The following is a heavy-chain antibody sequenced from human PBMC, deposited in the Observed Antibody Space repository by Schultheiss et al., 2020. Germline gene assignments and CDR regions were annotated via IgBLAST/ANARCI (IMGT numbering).Heavy chain of an antibody. D-gene: IGHD2-15*01. Sequence: SETLSLTCAVYGGSFSGYYWSWIRQHPGKGLEWIGYIYYSGSTNYNPSLKSRVTISVDTSKNQFSLKLSSVTAADTAVYYCARAVPEFGQYCSGGSCYTGWYFDLWGRGTLVTVSS. V-gene: IGHV4-59*01. J-gene: IGHJ2*01. CDR1: GGSFSGYY. CDR3: ARAVPEFGQYCSGGSCYTGWYFDL. CDR2: IYYSGST.